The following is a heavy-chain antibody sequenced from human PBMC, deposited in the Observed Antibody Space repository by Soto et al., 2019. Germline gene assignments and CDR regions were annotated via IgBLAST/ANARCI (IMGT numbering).Heavy chain of an antibody. CDR1: GFTFSGSA. D-gene: IGHD6-19*01. CDR2: IRSKANNYAT. V-gene: IGHV3-73*01. J-gene: IGHJ4*02. Sequence: SLRLSCAASGFTFSGSAIHWVRQASGKGLEWVGRIRSKANNYATAYSASVKGRFTISRDDSENAAFLQMNSLKTEDTAVYYCLPGITVPGPDYWGQGTLVTVSS. CDR3: LPGITVPGPDY.